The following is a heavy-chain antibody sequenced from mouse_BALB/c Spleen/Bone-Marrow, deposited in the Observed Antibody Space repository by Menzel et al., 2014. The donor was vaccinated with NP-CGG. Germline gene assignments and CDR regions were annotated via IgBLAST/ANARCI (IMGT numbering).Heavy chain of an antibody. Sequence: LQQSGAELVKPGASVKMSCKASGYTFTSYNMHWVKQTPGQGLEWIGAIYPGNGDTSYNQKFKGKATLTAGKSSSTAYMQLSSLTSEDSAVYYCARSGSSGYYAMDYWGQGTSVTVSS. CDR3: ARSGSSGYYAMDY. J-gene: IGHJ4*01. CDR2: IYPGNGDT. D-gene: IGHD3-1*01. CDR1: GYTFTSYN. V-gene: IGHV1-12*01.